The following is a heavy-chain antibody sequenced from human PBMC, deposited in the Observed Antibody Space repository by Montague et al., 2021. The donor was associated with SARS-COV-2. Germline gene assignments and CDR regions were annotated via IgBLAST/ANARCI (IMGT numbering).Heavy chain of an antibody. V-gene: IGHV4-39*01. Sequence: SETLSLTCTVSGGSISSRSYYWGWIRQSPGMGLEWIGSIHYSGSTFYNPSLKSRVTISVDISKNQFSLRVSGVTAEDTTVYFCARHGDSGYEPDGFHIWGQGTRVTVSS. J-gene: IGHJ3*02. CDR2: IHYSGST. D-gene: IGHD5-12*01. CDR3: ARHGDSGYEPDGFHI. CDR1: GGSISSRSYY.